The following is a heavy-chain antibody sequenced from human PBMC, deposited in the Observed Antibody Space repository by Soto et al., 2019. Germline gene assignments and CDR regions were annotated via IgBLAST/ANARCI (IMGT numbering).Heavy chain of an antibody. CDR3: ARATIAARTIRGKARAFDS. V-gene: IGHV4-34*01. J-gene: IGHJ3*02. CDR2: INHSGTT. Sequence: QVQLQQWGAGLLKPSETLSLTCAVYGGSFSGYYWSWIRQHPGKGLEWIGEINHSGTTNYNPSLRGRVTISVDTSKNQFSLNLSSVTAADTAVYYCARATIAARTIRGKARAFDSWGQGTKVTVSS. CDR1: GGSFSGYY. D-gene: IGHD6-6*01.